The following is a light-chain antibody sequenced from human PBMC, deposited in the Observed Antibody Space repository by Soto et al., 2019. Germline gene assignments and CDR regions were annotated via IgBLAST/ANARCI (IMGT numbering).Light chain of an antibody. CDR3: QQYGHPLHT. V-gene: IGKV3-20*01. CDR2: NTS. J-gene: IGKJ2*01. Sequence: EIVLTHSPGTLSLSPGDRATLSCRASQSVNIYFAWYQQKPGQAPRLLIFNTSRRATGIPDRFSGSGSGTDFTLIISRLEPEDFAMYYCQQYGHPLHTFGQGTKLDIK. CDR1: QSVNIY.